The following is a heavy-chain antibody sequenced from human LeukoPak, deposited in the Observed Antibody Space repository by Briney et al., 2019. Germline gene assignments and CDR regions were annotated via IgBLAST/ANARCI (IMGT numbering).Heavy chain of an antibody. CDR3: ARDPHGYEDY. V-gene: IGHV3-48*02. CDR1: GFTFSSYD. CDR2: IGGGGTVM. J-gene: IGHJ4*02. D-gene: IGHD5-12*01. Sequence: PGGSLRLSCAASGFTFSSYDMTWVRQAPGKGLEWVSYIGGGGTVMYYADSVKGRFTVSRDNAKNSLYLQMNSLRDEYTAVYYCARDPHGYEDYWGQGTLVTVSS.